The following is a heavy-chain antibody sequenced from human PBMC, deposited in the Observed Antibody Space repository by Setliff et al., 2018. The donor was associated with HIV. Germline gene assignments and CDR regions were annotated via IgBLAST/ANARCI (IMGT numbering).Heavy chain of an antibody. D-gene: IGHD3-10*01. CDR2: IDRDGSET. V-gene: IGHV3-7*01. CDR3: ARKFRPGHGVDV. Sequence: GGSVRLSCVASRFTFNDYWMSWVRQAPGKGLEWVANIDRDGSETNYVDSVKGRFTIFRDNAKSSMYLQMNSLRVEDTAIYYCARKFRPGHGVDVWGQGTTVTVSS. J-gene: IGHJ6*02. CDR1: RFTFNDYW.